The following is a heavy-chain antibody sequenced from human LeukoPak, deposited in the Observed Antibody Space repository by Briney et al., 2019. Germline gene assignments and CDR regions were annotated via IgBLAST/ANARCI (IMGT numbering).Heavy chain of an antibody. V-gene: IGHV3-66*01. CDR2: IYSGGST. J-gene: IGHJ4*02. CDR3: ARSRAARIPYFDY. D-gene: IGHD6-6*01. Sequence: SGGSLRLSCAASGFTFSSYAMSWVRQAPGKGLEWVSVIYSGGSTYYADSVKGRFTISRDNSKNTLYLQMNSLRAEDTAVYYCARSRAARIPYFDYWGQGTLVTVSS. CDR1: GFTFSSYA.